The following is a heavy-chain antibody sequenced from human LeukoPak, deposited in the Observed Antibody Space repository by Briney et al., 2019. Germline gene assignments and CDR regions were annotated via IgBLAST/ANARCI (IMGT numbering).Heavy chain of an antibody. CDR3: ATSRIMATISPFDY. V-gene: IGHV5-51*01. J-gene: IGHJ4*02. CDR1: AYSSTSYW. CDR2: IYTGDCDS. Sequence: ESLKISCYGSAYSSTSYWIGQLRQMPGKGLEWLVFIYTGDCDSRYSPSFQDQRTSSSDTSIGTAYLQWSSLKASDTAMYYCATSRIMATISPFDYWGQGNLVTVSS. D-gene: IGHD5-24*01.